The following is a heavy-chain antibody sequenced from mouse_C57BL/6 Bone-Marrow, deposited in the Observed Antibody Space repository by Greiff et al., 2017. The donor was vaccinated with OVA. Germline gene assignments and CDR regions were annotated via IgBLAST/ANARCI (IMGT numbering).Heavy chain of an antibody. Sequence: VQLQQSGAELVKPGASVKISCKASGYAFSSYWMNWVKQRPGKGLEWIGQIYPGDGDTNYNGKFKGKATLTADKSSSTAYMQLSSLTSEDSAVYFCARSDGYYVNFDYWGQGTTLTVSS. CDR3: ARSDGYYVNFDY. J-gene: IGHJ2*01. V-gene: IGHV1-80*01. CDR2: IYPGDGDT. CDR1: GYAFSSYW. D-gene: IGHD2-3*01.